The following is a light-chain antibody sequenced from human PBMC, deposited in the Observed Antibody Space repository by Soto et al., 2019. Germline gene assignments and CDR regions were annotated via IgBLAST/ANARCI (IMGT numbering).Light chain of an antibody. CDR1: QGIRVD. J-gene: IGKJ3*01. Sequence: AIQMTQSPSSLSASVGDTVTITCRASQGIRVDLGWYQQKPGKAPKLLIYAASTLQSGVPSRFSGSGSGTDFTLTFSSLQPEDFATYYCLQDYNYPFTFGPGTKVDVK. V-gene: IGKV1-6*01. CDR2: AAS. CDR3: LQDYNYPFT.